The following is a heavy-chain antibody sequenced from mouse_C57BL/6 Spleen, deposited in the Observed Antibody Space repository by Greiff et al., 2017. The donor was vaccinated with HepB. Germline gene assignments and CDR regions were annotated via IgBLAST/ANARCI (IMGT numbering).Heavy chain of an antibody. CDR1: GYTFTDHT. J-gene: IGHJ3*01. CDR3: ARPRYYDYPWFAY. CDR2: IYPRDGST. V-gene: IGHV1-78*01. Sequence: VQLQESDAELVKPGASVKISCKVSGYTFTDHTIHWMKQRPEQGLEWIGYIYPRDGSTKYNEKFKGKATLTADKSSSTAYMQLNSLTSEDSAVYFCARPRYYDYPWFAYWGQGTLVTVSA. D-gene: IGHD2-4*01.